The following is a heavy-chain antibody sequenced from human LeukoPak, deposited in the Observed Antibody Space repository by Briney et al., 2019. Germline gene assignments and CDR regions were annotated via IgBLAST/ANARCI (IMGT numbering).Heavy chain of an antibody. V-gene: IGHV3-23*01. Sequence: SGGSLRLSCAASGFTFSSYAMSWVRQAPGKGLEWVSAISGSGGSTYYADSVKGRFTISRDNSKNTLFLQMDSLRAEDTAVYFCAKNSGWGGHWYIDLWGRGTLVTVSS. CDR2: ISGSGGST. CDR3: AKNSGWGGHWYIDL. J-gene: IGHJ2*01. D-gene: IGHD6-19*01. CDR1: GFTFSSYA.